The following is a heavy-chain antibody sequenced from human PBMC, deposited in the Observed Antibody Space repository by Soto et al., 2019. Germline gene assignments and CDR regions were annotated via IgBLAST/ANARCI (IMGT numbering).Heavy chain of an antibody. CDR1: GFTFSSYW. CDR3: AGEESGYAFDF. J-gene: IGHJ3*01. CDR2: ISSDGSST. V-gene: IGHV3-74*01. D-gene: IGHD6-25*01. Sequence: GGSLRLSCAASGFTFSSYWMHWVRQAPGKGLVWVSLISSDGSSTSYADSVKGRFTISRDNAKNTLYLQMNSLRAEDTAVYYGAGEESGYAFDFWGQGTMVTVSS.